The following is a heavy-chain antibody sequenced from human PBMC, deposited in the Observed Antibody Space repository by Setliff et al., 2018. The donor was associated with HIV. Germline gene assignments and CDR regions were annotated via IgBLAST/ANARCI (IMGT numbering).Heavy chain of an antibody. CDR2: INHSGST. CDR3: ARAFAGFYYYGMDV. CDR1: GGSFSGYY. Sequence: SETLSLTCAVYGGSFSGYYWSWIRQPPGKGLEWIGEINHSGSTNYNPSLKSRVTISVDTSKNQFSLTLSSVTAADTAVYYCARAFAGFYYYGMDVWGQGTTVTVSS. D-gene: IGHD1-1*01. J-gene: IGHJ6*02. V-gene: IGHV4-34*01.